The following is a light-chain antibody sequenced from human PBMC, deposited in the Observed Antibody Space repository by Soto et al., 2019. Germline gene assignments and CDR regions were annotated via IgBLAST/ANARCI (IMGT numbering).Light chain of an antibody. CDR3: QQYNTWPRT. CDR2: DAS. V-gene: IGKV3-15*01. J-gene: IGKJ1*01. CDR1: QSVNSSY. Sequence: EIALTQSPGTLSLSPGARGTLSCLASQSVNSSYLAWYQQKPGQPPRLLIYDASTRATGIPARFSGSGSGTEFTLTISSLQSEDFAVYYCQQYNTWPRTFGQGTKVDIK.